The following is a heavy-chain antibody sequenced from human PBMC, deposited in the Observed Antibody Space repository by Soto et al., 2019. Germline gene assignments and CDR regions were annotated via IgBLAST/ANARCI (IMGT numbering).Heavy chain of an antibody. CDR2: IYYSGST. Sequence: QVQLQESGPGLVKPSQTLSLTFTVSGGSISSCGYYWSWVRQHPVKGLEFFGYIYYSGSTYYNPSLQSRVTISVDTSKNQYALKLSSVTAADTAVYYCARDIAARPQSWFDPWGQGTLVTVSS. CDR3: ARDIAARPQSWFDP. CDR1: GGSISSCGYY. J-gene: IGHJ5*02. V-gene: IGHV4-31*03. D-gene: IGHD6-6*01.